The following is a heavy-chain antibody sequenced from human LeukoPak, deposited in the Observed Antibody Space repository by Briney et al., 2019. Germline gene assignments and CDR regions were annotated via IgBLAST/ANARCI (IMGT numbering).Heavy chain of an antibody. D-gene: IGHD3-3*01. CDR1: GGSISSYY. V-gene: IGHV4-4*07. Sequence: PSETLSLTCNVSGGSISSYYWSWIRQPAGKGLEWIGRIYTSGSTNYNPSLKSRVTMSVDTSKNQFSLKLSSVTAADTAVYYCAREDYDFWSGYTTKNWFDPWGQGTLVTVSS. CDR2: IYTSGST. J-gene: IGHJ5*02. CDR3: AREDYDFWSGYTTKNWFDP.